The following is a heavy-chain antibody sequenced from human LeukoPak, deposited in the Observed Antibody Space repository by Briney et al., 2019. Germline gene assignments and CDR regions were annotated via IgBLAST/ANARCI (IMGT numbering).Heavy chain of an antibody. CDR2: ISYDGSNK. D-gene: IGHD3-3*01. CDR3: ARDLTIFGVVILRGLDH. Sequence: GGSLRLSCAASGFTFSSYGMHWVRQAPGKGLEWVAVISYDGSNKYYADSVKGRFTISRDNAKNSLYLQMNSLRAEDTAVYYCARDLTIFGVVILRGLDHWGQGTLVTVSS. V-gene: IGHV3-30*03. J-gene: IGHJ4*02. CDR1: GFTFSSYG.